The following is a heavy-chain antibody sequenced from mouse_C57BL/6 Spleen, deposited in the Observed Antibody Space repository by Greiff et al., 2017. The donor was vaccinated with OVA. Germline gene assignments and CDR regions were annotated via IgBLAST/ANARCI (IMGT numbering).Heavy chain of an antibody. V-gene: IGHV5-17*01. D-gene: IGHD2-3*01. CDR2: ISSGSSTI. Sequence: DVMLVESGGGLVKPGGSLKLSCAASGFTFSDYGMHWVRQAPEKGLEWVAYISSGSSTIYYADTVKGRFTISRDNAKNTLFLQMTSLRSEDTAMYYCARDDGYYYAMDYWGQGTSVTVSS. CDR3: ARDDGYYYAMDY. CDR1: GFTFSDYG. J-gene: IGHJ4*01.